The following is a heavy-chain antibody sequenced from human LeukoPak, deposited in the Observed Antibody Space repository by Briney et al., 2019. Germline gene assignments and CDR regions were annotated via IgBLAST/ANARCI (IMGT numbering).Heavy chain of an antibody. CDR1: GFTFSSYS. D-gene: IGHD3-10*01. J-gene: IGHJ3*02. CDR2: ISSSSYI. Sequence: PGGSLRLSCAASGFTFSSYSMNWVRQAPGKGLEWVSSISSSSYIYYADSVKGRFTISRDNAKNSLYLQMNSLRAEDTAVYYCARDGGPYYYGSGSYFAFDIWGQGTMVTVSS. V-gene: IGHV3-21*01. CDR3: ARDGGPYYYGSGSYFAFDI.